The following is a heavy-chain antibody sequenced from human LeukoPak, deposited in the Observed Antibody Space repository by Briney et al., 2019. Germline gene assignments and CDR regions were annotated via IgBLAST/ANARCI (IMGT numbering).Heavy chain of an antibody. J-gene: IGHJ4*02. D-gene: IGHD2-15*01. Sequence: SETLSLTCNVSGDPITSGDYYWTWIRQSPGEGLEWLGYIYHSGSTLYHPSLESRLSLSVDTSKNQFSLTLTSVTAADSAVFYCARGVRGRKWYYFDSWGRGTLVTVSS. V-gene: IGHV4-30-4*01. CDR2: IYHSGST. CDR1: GDPITSGDYY. CDR3: ARGVRGRKWYYFDS.